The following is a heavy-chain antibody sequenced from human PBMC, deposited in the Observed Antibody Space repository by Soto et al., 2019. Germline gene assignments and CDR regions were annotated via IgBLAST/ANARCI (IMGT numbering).Heavy chain of an antibody. V-gene: IGHV1-24*01. CDR3: ARDRLHTSSSITFDY. CDR2: FDPEDGET. D-gene: IGHD6-6*01. J-gene: IGHJ4*02. CDR1: GYTLTELS. Sequence: ASVKVSCKVSGYTLTELSMHWVRQAPGKGLEWMGGFDPEDGETIYAPNLRGRVTMTTDTSTNTAYMELRSLRSDDTAVYYCARDRLHTSSSITFDYWGQGALVTVSS.